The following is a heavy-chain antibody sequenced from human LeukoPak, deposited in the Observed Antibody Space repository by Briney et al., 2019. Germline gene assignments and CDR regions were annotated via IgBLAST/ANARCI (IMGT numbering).Heavy chain of an antibody. CDR3: ARSRIAAAGTPWFDP. V-gene: IGHV4-39*01. D-gene: IGHD6-13*01. J-gene: IGHJ5*02. CDR2: IYYTGGT. CDR1: GGSITSSSYY. Sequence: SETLSLTCSVSGGSITSSSYYWGWIRQPPEKGLEWIGSIYYTGGTYYSPSLESRVTISVDTSKNQFSLKLSSVTAADTAVYYCARSRIAAAGTPWFDPWGQGTLVTVSS.